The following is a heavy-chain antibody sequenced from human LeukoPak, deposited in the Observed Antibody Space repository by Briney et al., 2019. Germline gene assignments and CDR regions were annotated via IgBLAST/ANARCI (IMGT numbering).Heavy chain of an antibody. D-gene: IGHD3-16*01. CDR3: ARDDALGDNALDI. CDR1: GFTFSSYA. J-gene: IGHJ3*02. Sequence: GGSLRLSCAASGFTFSSYAMSWVRQAPGKGLEWVSAISGSGGSTYYADSVKGRFTISRDNSKNTLFLQMSSLRAEDTAVYYCARDDALGDNALDIWGQGTMVTVSS. V-gene: IGHV3-23*01. CDR2: ISGSGGST.